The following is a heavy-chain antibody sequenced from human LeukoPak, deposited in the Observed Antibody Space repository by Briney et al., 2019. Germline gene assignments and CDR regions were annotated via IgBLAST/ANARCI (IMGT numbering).Heavy chain of an antibody. CDR2: IYYSGST. Sequence: KPSETLSLTCAVYGGSFSGYYWSWIRQPPGKGLEWIGYIYYSGSTNYNPSLKSRVTISVDTSKNQFSLKMSSVTAADTAVYYCARSSGTGTFSYWGQGTLVTVSS. V-gene: IGHV4-59*08. CDR1: GGSFSGYY. J-gene: IGHJ4*02. CDR3: ARSSGTGTFSY. D-gene: IGHD6-25*01.